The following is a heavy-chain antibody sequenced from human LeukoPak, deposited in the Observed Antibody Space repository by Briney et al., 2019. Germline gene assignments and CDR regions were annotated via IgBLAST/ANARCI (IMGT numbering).Heavy chain of an antibody. D-gene: IGHD3-22*01. CDR3: AREENYDSSGYYLMDV. CDR2: IYYSGST. CDR1: GGSISSSSYY. Sequence: SETLSLTCTVSGGSISSSSYYWGWIRQPPGKGLEWIGSIYYSGSTYYNPSLKSRVTISVDTSKNQFSLKLSSVTAAGTAVYYCAREENYDSSGYYLMDVWGKGTTVTVSS. J-gene: IGHJ6*03. V-gene: IGHV4-39*07.